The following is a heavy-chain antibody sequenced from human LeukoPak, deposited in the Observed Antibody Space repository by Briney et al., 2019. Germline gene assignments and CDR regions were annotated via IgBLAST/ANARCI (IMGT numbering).Heavy chain of an antibody. Sequence: GGSLRLSCAASGFTFSSYGMHWVRQAPGKGLEWVAVIWYDGSNKYYADSVKGRFTISRDNSKNTLYLQMNSLRAEDTAVYYCAGDLGGSYYDYWGQGTLVTVSS. CDR3: AGDLGGSYYDY. D-gene: IGHD1-26*01. CDR1: GFTFSSYG. J-gene: IGHJ4*02. CDR2: IWYDGSNK. V-gene: IGHV3-33*01.